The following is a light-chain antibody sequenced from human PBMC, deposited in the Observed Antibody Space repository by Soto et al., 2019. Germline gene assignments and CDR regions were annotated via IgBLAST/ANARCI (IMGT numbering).Light chain of an antibody. V-gene: IGKV1-39*01. Sequence: DIQRTQYPTSLSASVGDRVTITCRVSQSIRIYLNWYHQKPGKAPKLLIYGASTLQSGVPSRFSGSGSGTDFTLTISSLQPEDFATYYCQESYSAPQFTFGGGTKVDIK. J-gene: IGKJ4*01. CDR2: GAS. CDR3: QESYSAPQFT. CDR1: QSIRIY.